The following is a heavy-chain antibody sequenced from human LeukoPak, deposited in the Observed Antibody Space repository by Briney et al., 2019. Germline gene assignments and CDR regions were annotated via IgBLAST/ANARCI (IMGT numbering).Heavy chain of an antibody. Sequence: GGSLRLSCAASGFTFSSYWMHWVRHAPGKGLVWVSRINSDGSSTSYADSVKGRFTISRDNAKNTLYLQMNSLRAEDTAVYYCARARGWEPVFDYWGQGTLVTVSS. CDR2: INSDGSST. CDR1: GFTFSSYW. CDR3: ARARGWEPVFDY. V-gene: IGHV3-74*01. D-gene: IGHD4-23*01. J-gene: IGHJ4*02.